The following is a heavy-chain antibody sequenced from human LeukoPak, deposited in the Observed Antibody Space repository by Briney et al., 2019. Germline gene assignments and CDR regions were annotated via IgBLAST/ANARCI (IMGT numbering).Heavy chain of an antibody. CDR2: INWNDGSA. V-gene: IGHV3-20*04. CDR1: GFTFDDYG. Sequence: PGGSLRLSCGASGFTFDDYGMSWVRQAPGKGLEWVSGINWNDGSAGYADSVKGRFTISRDNAKNSLYLQMNSLRAEDTALYYWARDSGDYGPGGYWGQGTLVTVSS. CDR3: ARDSGDYGPGGY. D-gene: IGHD4-17*01. J-gene: IGHJ4*02.